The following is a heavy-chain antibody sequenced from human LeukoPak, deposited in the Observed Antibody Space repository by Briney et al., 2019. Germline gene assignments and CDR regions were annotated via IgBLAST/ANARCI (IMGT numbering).Heavy chain of an antibody. Sequence: SETLSLTCTVSGGAISSGSHYWSWIRQSAGKGLEWIGRIHTSGTTNSNPSLKSRVTISVDTSKNQFSLKLSSVTAADTAVYYCAKDRRAGSYDYWGQGTLVTVSS. CDR1: GGAISSGSHY. V-gene: IGHV4-61*02. CDR3: AKDRRAGSYDY. J-gene: IGHJ4*02. CDR2: IHTSGTT. D-gene: IGHD3-10*01.